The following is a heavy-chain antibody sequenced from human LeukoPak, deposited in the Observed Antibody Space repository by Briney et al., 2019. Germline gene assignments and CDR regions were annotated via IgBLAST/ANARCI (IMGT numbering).Heavy chain of an antibody. Sequence: ASVKVSCKASGYTFTDYYMHWVRPAPGQGLEWMGWINPNSGGTDYAQKFQGRVTMTRDTSISTAYMELSRLRSDDTAVYYCARALGDGYNPGDYWGQGTLVTVSS. CDR3: ARALGDGYNPGDY. J-gene: IGHJ4*02. CDR1: GYTFTDYY. V-gene: IGHV1-2*02. D-gene: IGHD5-24*01. CDR2: INPNSGGT.